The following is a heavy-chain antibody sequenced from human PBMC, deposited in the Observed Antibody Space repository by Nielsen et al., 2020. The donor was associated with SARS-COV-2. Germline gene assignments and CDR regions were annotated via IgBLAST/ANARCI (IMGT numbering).Heavy chain of an antibody. CDR1: GFTISSSF. CDR3: ARDGVVGSTNTFDV. V-gene: IGHV3-74*01. Sequence: GGSLRLSCGASGFTISSSFMSWVRQAAGKGLTWVSHINFDGTGTSYADSVKGRFTISRDNAKNTVYLQMNSLRAEDTAVYYCARDGVVGSTNTFDVWGQGTTVTVSS. D-gene: IGHD1-26*01. CDR2: INFDGTGT. J-gene: IGHJ3*01.